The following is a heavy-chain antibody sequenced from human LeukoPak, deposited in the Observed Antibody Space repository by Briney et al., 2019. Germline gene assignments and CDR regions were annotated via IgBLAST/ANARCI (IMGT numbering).Heavy chain of an antibody. J-gene: IGHJ4*02. CDR2: IYYSGST. CDR3: ARHSSSGWPNPYFDY. V-gene: IGHV4-59*08. CDR1: GGSISSYY. Sequence: PSETLSLTCTVSGGSISSYYWSWIRQPPGKGLEWIGYIYYSGSTNYNPSLKSRVTISVDTSKNQLSLKLSSVTAADTAVYYCARHSSSGWPNPYFDYWGQGTLVTVSS. D-gene: IGHD6-19*01.